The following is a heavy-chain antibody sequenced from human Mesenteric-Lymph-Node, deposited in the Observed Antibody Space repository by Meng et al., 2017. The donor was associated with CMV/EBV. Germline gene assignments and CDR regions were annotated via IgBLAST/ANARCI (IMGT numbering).Heavy chain of an antibody. Sequence: SETLSLTCSVSGGSVSSGTSYWSWIRQPPGKGLEWIGFIYYSAYSGSTNYNPSLKSRVTISVDTSKNHFSLKLTSVTAADTAVYYCVRDSRDPSSTSGGYGMDVWGQGTTVTVSS. CDR2: IYYSAYSGST. J-gene: IGHJ6*02. D-gene: IGHD2-2*01. V-gene: IGHV4-61*03. CDR1: GGSVSSGTSY. CDR3: VRDSRDPSSTSGGYGMDV.